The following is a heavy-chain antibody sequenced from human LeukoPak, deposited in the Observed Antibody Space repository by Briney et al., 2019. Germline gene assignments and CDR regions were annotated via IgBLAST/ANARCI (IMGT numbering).Heavy chain of an antibody. Sequence: ASVKVSCKASGYTFTSYGISWVRQAPGQGLEWMGWISAYNGNTNYAQKLQGRVTMTTDTSTSTAYMELSSLRSEDTAVYYCARERPQKVDIVVVVAANNWFDPWGQGTLVTVSS. CDR2: ISAYNGNT. CDR1: GYTFTSYG. D-gene: IGHD2-15*01. V-gene: IGHV1-18*01. CDR3: ARERPQKVDIVVVVAANNWFDP. J-gene: IGHJ5*02.